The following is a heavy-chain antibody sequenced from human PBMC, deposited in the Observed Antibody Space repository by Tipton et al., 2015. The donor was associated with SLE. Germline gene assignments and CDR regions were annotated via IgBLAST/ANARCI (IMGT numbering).Heavy chain of an antibody. CDR1: GASISSHY. J-gene: IGHJ4*02. Sequence: TLSLTCTVSGASISSHYWSWIRQPPGKGLEWIGYISDSGNTIDNPSLKSRLTISVDTSKNQFSLKLRSVTAADTAVYYCARDPAGSRLDYWGQGTLVTVSS. CDR2: ISDSGNT. D-gene: IGHD5/OR15-5a*01. V-gene: IGHV4-59*11. CDR3: ARDPAGSRLDY.